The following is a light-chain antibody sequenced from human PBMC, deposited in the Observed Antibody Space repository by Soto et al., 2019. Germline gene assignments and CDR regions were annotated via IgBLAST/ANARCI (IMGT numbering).Light chain of an antibody. J-gene: IGKJ1*01. V-gene: IGKV1-5*01. CDR1: QSISSW. Sequence: DVPMSLTPSTLSASVGDRVTITCRASQSISSWLAWYHXKXGIAPKLLIYDASSVESGVPSRFSGSGSGTEFTLTISSLQPDDFATYYCQQYNSYLGTLGQGT. CDR2: DAS. CDR3: QQYNSYLGT.